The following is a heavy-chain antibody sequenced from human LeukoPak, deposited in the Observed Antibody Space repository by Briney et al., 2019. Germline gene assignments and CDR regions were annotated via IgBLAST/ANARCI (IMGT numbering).Heavy chain of an antibody. D-gene: IGHD6-19*01. Sequence: SETLSLTCTVSGGSISSYYWSGIRQPPGKGLEWIGYIYYSGSTNYNPSLKSRVTISVDTSKNQFSLKLSSVTAADTAVYYCARCGSGWYDYYYYMDVWGKGTTVTVSS. CDR1: GGSISSYY. V-gene: IGHV4-59*01. CDR3: ARCGSGWYDYYYYMDV. CDR2: IYYSGST. J-gene: IGHJ6*03.